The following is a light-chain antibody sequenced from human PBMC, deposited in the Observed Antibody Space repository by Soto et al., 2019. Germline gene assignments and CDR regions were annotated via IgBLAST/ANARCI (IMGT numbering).Light chain of an antibody. CDR1: QSVSSS. CDR3: QQYNNWPPIT. J-gene: IGKJ5*01. Sequence: KQSPGTVSLSPGERATLSCTASQSVSSSFLAWYQQKPGQAPRLLIHGASTRATGIADRFSGSGSGTEFALTISSLQSEDFAVYYCQQYNNWPPITFGQGTRLEIK. CDR2: GAS. V-gene: IGKV3D-15*01.